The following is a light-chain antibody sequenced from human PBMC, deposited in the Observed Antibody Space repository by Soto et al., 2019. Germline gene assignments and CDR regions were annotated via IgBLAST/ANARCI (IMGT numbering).Light chain of an antibody. V-gene: IGKV1-6*01. CDR2: AAS. J-gene: IGKJ1*01. CDR1: QTMSSW. Sequence: IQMTQSPSTLSRSVGDRVTITCRASQTMSSWLAWYQQKTGKAPKLLIYAASTLQTGVPSRFSGSGSGTDFTLTISSLQPEDFATYYCLQEYNFTWTFGQGTKADI. CDR3: LQEYNFTWT.